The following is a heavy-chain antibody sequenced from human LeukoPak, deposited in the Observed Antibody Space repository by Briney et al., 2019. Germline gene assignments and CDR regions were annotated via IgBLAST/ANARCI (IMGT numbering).Heavy chain of an antibody. Sequence: TGGSLRLSCAASGFTVSSNYKSWVRQAPGKGLEWVSVIYSGGSTYYADSVKGRFTISRDNSKNTLYLQMNSLRAEDTAVYYCARDSGWYSGPYYFDYWGQGTLVTVSS. D-gene: IGHD6-19*01. V-gene: IGHV3-66*01. CDR2: IYSGGST. CDR1: GFTVSSNY. J-gene: IGHJ4*02. CDR3: ARDSGWYSGPYYFDY.